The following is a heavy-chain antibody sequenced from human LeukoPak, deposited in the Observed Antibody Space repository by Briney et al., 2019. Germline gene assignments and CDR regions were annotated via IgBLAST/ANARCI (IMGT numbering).Heavy chain of an antibody. CDR3: AKRGVQQWLVDWYFDY. Sequence: GGSLKLSCAASGFTFYNYAMSWVRQAPGKGLEWVSGISGSGGSTFYAESVKGRFTISRDNSKLYLQMNSLRAEDTAVYYCAKRGVQQWLVDWYFDYWGQGTLVTVSS. V-gene: IGHV3-23*01. J-gene: IGHJ4*02. CDR2: ISGSGGST. D-gene: IGHD6-19*01. CDR1: GFTFYNYA.